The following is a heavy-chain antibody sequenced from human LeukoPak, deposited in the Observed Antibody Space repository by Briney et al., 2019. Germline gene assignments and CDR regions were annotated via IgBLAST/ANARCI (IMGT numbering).Heavy chain of an antibody. V-gene: IGHV3-23*01. Sequence: PGGSLRLSCAASGFTFSSYAMSWVRQAPGKGLEWVSAISGSGGSTYCADSVKGRFTISRDNSKNTLYLQMDSLRAEDTAVYYCAKDRVVYYDSSGWFDPWGQGTLVTVSS. CDR2: ISGSGGST. D-gene: IGHD3-22*01. CDR3: AKDRVVYYDSSGWFDP. CDR1: GFTFSSYA. J-gene: IGHJ5*02.